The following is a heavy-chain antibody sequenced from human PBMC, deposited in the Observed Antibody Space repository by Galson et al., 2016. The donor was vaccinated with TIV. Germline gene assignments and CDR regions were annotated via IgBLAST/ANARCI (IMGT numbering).Heavy chain of an antibody. V-gene: IGHV3-33*06. CDR2: TWYDGSQK. CDR1: GFTFRNSA. D-gene: IGHD2-21*01. Sequence: SLRLSCAASGFTFRNSAIHWVRQAPGKGLEWVAVTWYDGSQKYYAESVQGRFTISRDNSKNTAYLQMNSLRNADTAVYYCAKDYGTSGGDIRVRGWFDPWGQGTLVTVSS. J-gene: IGHJ5*02. CDR3: AKDYGTSGGDIRVRGWFDP.